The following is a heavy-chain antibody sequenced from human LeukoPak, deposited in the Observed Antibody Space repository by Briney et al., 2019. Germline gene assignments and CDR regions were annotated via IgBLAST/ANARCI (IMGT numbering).Heavy chain of an antibody. CDR3: TSHAAFDP. CDR1: GFTFSSYA. CDR2: IKSKNVGGTT. J-gene: IGHJ5*02. V-gene: IGHV3-15*01. Sequence: GGSLRLSCAASGFTFSSYAMNWVRQAPGKGLEWVGRIKSKNVGGTTDYAAPVKGRFTISRDDSKNTVYLQMNSLKIEDTAVYYCTSHAAFDPWGQGTLVTVSS.